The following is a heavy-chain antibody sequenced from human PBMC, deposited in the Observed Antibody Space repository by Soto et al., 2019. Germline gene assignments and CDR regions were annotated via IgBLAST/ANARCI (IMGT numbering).Heavy chain of an antibody. J-gene: IGHJ4*02. V-gene: IGHV3-30*18. D-gene: IGHD1-1*01. CDR3: AKDKGVFNWATSYFDY. CDR1: GFTFSNYA. CDR2: TSYDGNNE. Sequence: PGGSLRLSCAASGFTFSNYAMHWVRQAPGKGLEWVALTSYDGNNEYYTASVKGRFTISRDNSKNTLFLQMNSPRPEDTAVYYCAKDKGVFNWATSYFDYWGQGALVTVSS.